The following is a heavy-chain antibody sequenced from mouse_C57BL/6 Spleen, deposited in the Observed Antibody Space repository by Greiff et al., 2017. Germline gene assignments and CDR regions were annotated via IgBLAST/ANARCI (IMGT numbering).Heavy chain of an antibody. CDR2: INPSSGYT. J-gene: IGHJ3*01. Sequence: QVQLQESGAELVKPGASVKLSCKASGYTFTSYWMHWVKQRPGQGLEWIGYINPSSGYTKYNQKFKDKATLTADKSSSTAYMQLSSLTYEDSAVYYCARQRETTQAPFAYWGQGTLVTVSA. D-gene: IGHD3-2*02. V-gene: IGHV1-7*01. CDR1: GYTFTSYW. CDR3: ARQRETTQAPFAY.